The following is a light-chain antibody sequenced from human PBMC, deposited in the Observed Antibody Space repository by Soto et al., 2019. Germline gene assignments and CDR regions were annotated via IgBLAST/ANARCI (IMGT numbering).Light chain of an antibody. CDR2: GAS. CDR3: QQYGSSPRT. J-gene: IGKJ1*01. Sequence: EIALKQSPGALSLYTGERATLSCRASQSVSNNYLAWYQQKPGQAPRLLIYGASNRATGIPDRFSGSGSGTDFTLTISRLEPEDFAVYYCQQYGSSPRTFGQGTKVDIK. V-gene: IGKV3-20*01. CDR1: QSVSNNY.